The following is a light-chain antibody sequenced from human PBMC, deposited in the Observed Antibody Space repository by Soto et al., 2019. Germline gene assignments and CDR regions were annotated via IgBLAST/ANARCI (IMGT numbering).Light chain of an antibody. V-gene: IGKV3-15*01. J-gene: IGKJ4*01. Sequence: EVVMTQSPATLSVSVGERPTLTCRASQIVSSNLAWYQQKPGQAPRVLMYGTSTRATGIPARFSGSGSGTEFTLTISSLQSEDFAVYYCQQHNSWPLTFGGGTKVEIK. CDR3: QQHNSWPLT. CDR2: GTS. CDR1: QIVSSN.